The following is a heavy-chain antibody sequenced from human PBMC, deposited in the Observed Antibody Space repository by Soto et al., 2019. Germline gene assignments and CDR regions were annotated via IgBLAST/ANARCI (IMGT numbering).Heavy chain of an antibody. CDR3: AKLTYGDPVDY. J-gene: IGHJ4*02. D-gene: IGHD4-17*01. CDR1: GFTFSKHA. Sequence: EVQLLESGGGLVQPGGSLRLSCAASGFTFSKHAMNWVRQAPGKGLEWVSTVSGSGGSTSYADSVKGRFTISRDNSENTLDLQMNSLRAEDTAVYYCAKLTYGDPVDYWGQGTLVTVSS. CDR2: VSGSGGST. V-gene: IGHV3-23*01.